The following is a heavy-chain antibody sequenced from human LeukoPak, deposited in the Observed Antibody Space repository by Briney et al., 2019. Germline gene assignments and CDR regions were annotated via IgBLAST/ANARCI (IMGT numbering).Heavy chain of an antibody. V-gene: IGHV3-48*01. D-gene: IGHD2-2*01. CDR3: ARDVYCSSTSYCYWFFDL. CDR2: ISSISSSTI. Sequence: PGGSLRLSCAASGFTFSSYSMNWVRQAPGKGLEWVSYISSISSSTIYYADSVKGRFTISRDNAKNSLYLQMNSLRAEDTAVYYCARDVYCSSTSYCYWFFDLWGRGTLVTVSS. CDR1: GFTFSSYS. J-gene: IGHJ2*01.